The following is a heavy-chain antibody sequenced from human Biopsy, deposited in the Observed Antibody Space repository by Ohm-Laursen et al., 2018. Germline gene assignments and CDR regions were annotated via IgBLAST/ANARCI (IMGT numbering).Heavy chain of an antibody. Sequence: SLRLSCAASGFTLSSYGMHWVRQAPGKGLEWVAVIWYDGSRQYYADSVKGRFTISRDNSKNTLYLQMNSLRAEDTAVYYCARDGAAGYGLDVWGQGTTVTVSS. J-gene: IGHJ6*02. V-gene: IGHV3-33*01. D-gene: IGHD6-25*01. CDR2: IWYDGSRQ. CDR3: ARDGAAGYGLDV. CDR1: GFTLSSYG.